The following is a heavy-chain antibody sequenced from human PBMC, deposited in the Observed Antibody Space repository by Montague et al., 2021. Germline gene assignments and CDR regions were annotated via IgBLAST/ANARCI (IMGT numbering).Heavy chain of an antibody. CDR2: FFDSGTT. CDR3: ARRGGQGNWFDP. Sequence: SETLSLTCTVSGGSLSNYYWSWIRQPPGKGLEWIGYFFDSGTTNYNPSLKSRVTISVDTSKNQFSLKLSSVIAADTAIYYCARRGGQGNWFDPGGREPWSPSP. J-gene: IGHJ5*02. CDR1: GGSLSNYY. V-gene: IGHV4-59*01.